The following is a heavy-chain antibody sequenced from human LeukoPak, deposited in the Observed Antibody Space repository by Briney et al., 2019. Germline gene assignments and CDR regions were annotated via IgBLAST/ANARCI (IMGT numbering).Heavy chain of an antibody. CDR1: GGSFSGYY. J-gene: IGHJ4*02. Sequence: SETLSLTCAVYGGSFSGYYWSWIRQPPGKGLEWIGIIHYSGSTYYNPSLKSRVTISVGTSKNQFSLRLSSVTAADTAVYQCARQGSSGGIDYWGQGTLVTVSS. CDR3: ARQGSSGGIDY. V-gene: IGHV4-34*01. D-gene: IGHD3-22*01. CDR2: IHYSGST.